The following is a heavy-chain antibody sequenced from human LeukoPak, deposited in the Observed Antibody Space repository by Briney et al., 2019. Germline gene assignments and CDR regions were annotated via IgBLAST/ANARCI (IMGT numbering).Heavy chain of an antibody. D-gene: IGHD3-22*01. J-gene: IGHJ4*02. V-gene: IGHV4-4*07. CDR2: IYTSGST. Sequence: SETLSLTCTVSGGSISSYYWSWIRQPAGKGLEWIGLIYTSGSTNYNPSLESRVTMSLDTSKNQFPLNLSSVTAADTAVYYCAINYDSSGYIGDYWGQGTLVTVSS. CDR3: AINYDSSGYIGDY. CDR1: GGSISSYY.